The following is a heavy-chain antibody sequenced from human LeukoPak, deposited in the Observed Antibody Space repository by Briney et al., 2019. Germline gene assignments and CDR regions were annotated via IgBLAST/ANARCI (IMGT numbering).Heavy chain of an antibody. CDR3: AKDDSYGGNSHFDY. D-gene: IGHD4-23*01. CDR2: ISWNGGSI. V-gene: IGHV3-9*01. CDR1: GFTFDDYA. J-gene: IGHJ4*02. Sequence: PGGPLRLSCAASGFTFDDYAMHWVRQAPGKGLEWVSGISWNGGSIDYADSVRGRFTISRDNAKNSLYLQMNSLRTEDTALYYCAKDDSYGGNSHFDYWGQGTLVTVSS.